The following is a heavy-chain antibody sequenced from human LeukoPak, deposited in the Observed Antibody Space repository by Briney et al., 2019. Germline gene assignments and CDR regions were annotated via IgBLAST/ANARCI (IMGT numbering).Heavy chain of an antibody. J-gene: IGHJ4*02. CDR2: IYSGGST. CDR1: GFTFSDYY. V-gene: IGHV3-66*01. CDR3: ARVKPVMVVAATRGNY. Sequence: PGGSLRLSCAASGFTFSDYYMSWIRQAPGKGLEWVSVIYSGGSTYYADSVKGRFTTSRDNSKNTLYLQMNSLRAEDTAVYYCARVKPVMVVAATRGNYWGQGTLVTVSS. D-gene: IGHD2-15*01.